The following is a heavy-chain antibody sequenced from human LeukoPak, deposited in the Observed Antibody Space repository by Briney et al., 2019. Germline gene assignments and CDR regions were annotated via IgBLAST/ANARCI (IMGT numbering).Heavy chain of an antibody. V-gene: IGHV3-7*04. D-gene: IGHD5-24*01. Sequence: PGGSLRLSCAASGFTLSSHSMNWVRQAPGKGLEWVANIKQDGSKKSYVDSVKGRFTISRDNAKNSLYLQMNSLRAEDTAIYYCTRVGYIDEGIDYWGQGTLVTVSS. CDR2: IKQDGSKK. CDR3: TRVGYIDEGIDY. J-gene: IGHJ4*02. CDR1: GFTLSSHS.